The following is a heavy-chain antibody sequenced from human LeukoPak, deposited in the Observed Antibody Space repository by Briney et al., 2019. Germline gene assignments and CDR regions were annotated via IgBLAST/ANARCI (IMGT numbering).Heavy chain of an antibody. V-gene: IGHV3-48*02. Sequence: GGSLRLSCAASGFTFSSYSMNWVRQAPGKGLEWVTYISSSSSTIYYADSVKGRFTISRDNAKNSLYLQMNSLRDEDTAVYYCARSRDGYNSFDYWGQGILVTVSS. J-gene: IGHJ4*02. CDR3: ARSRDGYNSFDY. CDR2: ISSSSSTI. CDR1: GFTFSSYS. D-gene: IGHD5-24*01.